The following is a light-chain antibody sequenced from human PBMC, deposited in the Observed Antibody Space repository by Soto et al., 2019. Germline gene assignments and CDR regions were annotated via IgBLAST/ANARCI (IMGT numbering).Light chain of an antibody. V-gene: IGLV1-40*01. CDR3: QSYDSRLSAVV. J-gene: IGLJ2*01. CDR1: SYNIGAGFD. Sequence: QSALTQPPSVSGAPGQRVTISCTGSSYNIGAGFDVHWYQQLPGTAPKLLIYDNSNRPSWVPDRFSGSKSGTSASLAITGLQAEDGTDYYCQSYDSRLSAVVFGGGTKVTVL. CDR2: DNS.